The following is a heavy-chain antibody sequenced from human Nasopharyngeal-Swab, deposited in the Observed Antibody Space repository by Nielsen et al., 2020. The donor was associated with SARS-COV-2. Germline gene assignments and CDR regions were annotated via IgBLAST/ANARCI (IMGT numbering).Heavy chain of an antibody. V-gene: IGHV3-23*01. CDR2: ISGSGGST. CDR1: GFTFSSYA. J-gene: IGHJ4*02. CDR3: AKDSGYYYDSSGYYFGDYFDY. D-gene: IGHD3-22*01. Sequence: GGSLRLSCAASGFTFSSYAMSWVRQAPGKGLEWVSAISGSGGSTYYADSVKGRFTISRDNSKNTLYLQMNSLRAEDTAVYYCAKDSGYYYDSSGYYFGDYFDYWGQGTLVTVSS.